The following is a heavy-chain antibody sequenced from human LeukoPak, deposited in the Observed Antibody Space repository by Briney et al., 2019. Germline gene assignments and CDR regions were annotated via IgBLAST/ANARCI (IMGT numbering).Heavy chain of an antibody. Sequence: ASVKVSCKASGGTFSSYAISWVRQATGQGLEWMGWMNPNSGNTGYAQKFQGRVTITRNTSISTAYMELSSLRSEDTAVYYCARESAPHTATFDYWGQGTLVTVSS. CDR3: ARESAPHTATFDY. CDR1: GGTFSSYA. V-gene: IGHV1-8*03. CDR2: MNPNSGNT. J-gene: IGHJ4*02. D-gene: IGHD5-18*01.